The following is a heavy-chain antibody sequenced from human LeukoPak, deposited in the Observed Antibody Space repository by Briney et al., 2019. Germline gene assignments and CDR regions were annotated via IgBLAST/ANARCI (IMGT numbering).Heavy chain of an antibody. CDR2: INHSGST. CDR3: ARGPYGDYGIDWFDP. CDR1: GGSFSGYY. D-gene: IGHD4-17*01. Sequence: SETLSLTCAVYGGSFSGYYWSWIRQPPGKGLEWIGEINHSGSTNYNPSLKSRVTISVDTSKNQFSLKLSSVTAADTAVYYCARGPYGDYGIDWFDPWGQGTLVTVSS. J-gene: IGHJ5*02. V-gene: IGHV4-34*01.